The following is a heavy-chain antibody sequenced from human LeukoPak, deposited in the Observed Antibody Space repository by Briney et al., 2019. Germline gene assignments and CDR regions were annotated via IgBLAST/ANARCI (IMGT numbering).Heavy chain of an antibody. CDR3: SREWGRIAVAGGPGY. CDR1: GFTFSNYG. CDR2: IWYDGRTK. Sequence: GGSLRLSCAASGFTFSNYGMHWVRQAPGKGLEWAALIWYDGRTKFHADSVKGRFTISRDNSKNTLFLQMDSLRDEDTAVYYCSREWGRIAVAGGPGYWGQGTRVTVSS. V-gene: IGHV3-33*01. J-gene: IGHJ4*02. D-gene: IGHD6-19*01.